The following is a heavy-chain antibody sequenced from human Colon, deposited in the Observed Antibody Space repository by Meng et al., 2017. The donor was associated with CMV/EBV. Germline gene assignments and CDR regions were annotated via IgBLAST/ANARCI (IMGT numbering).Heavy chain of an antibody. CDR1: GFTFRTYA. Sequence: GESLKISCAASGFTFRTYAMNWVRQAPGKGLQWVASISGNGGSIYYEDSVKGRFTISRDHSRGTLSLQLNSLRADDTALYYCAKDVSAAVAGLPDAFDVWGQGTMVTVSS. D-gene: IGHD6-19*01. V-gene: IGHV3-23*01. J-gene: IGHJ3*01. CDR3: AKDVSAAVAGLPDAFDV. CDR2: ISGNGGSI.